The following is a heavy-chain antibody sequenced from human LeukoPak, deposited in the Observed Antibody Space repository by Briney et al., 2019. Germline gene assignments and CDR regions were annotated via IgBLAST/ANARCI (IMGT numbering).Heavy chain of an antibody. J-gene: IGHJ6*04. CDR3: ARLPGSGSYIGRDV. CDR2: INHSGST. CDR1: GFTFNNAW. Sequence: GSLRLSCAASGFTFNNAWMSWVRQPPGKGLEWIGEINHSGSTNYNPSLKSRVTISVDTSKNQFSLKLSSVTAADTAVYYCARLPGSGSYIGRDVWGKGTTVTISS. V-gene: IGHV4-34*01. D-gene: IGHD3-10*01.